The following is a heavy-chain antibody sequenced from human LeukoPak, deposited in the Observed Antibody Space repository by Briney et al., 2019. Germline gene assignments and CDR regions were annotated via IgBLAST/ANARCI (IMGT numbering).Heavy chain of an antibody. CDR1: GYTFTSYG. V-gene: IGHV1-18*01. Sequence: ASVNVSCKASGYTFTSYGISWVRQAPGQGLEWMGWISAYNGNTNYAQKLQGRVTMTTDTSTSTAYMELRSLRSDDTAVYYCARLVVPAAMNGMDVWGQGTTVTVSS. D-gene: IGHD2-2*01. J-gene: IGHJ6*02. CDR3: ARLVVPAAMNGMDV. CDR2: ISAYNGNT.